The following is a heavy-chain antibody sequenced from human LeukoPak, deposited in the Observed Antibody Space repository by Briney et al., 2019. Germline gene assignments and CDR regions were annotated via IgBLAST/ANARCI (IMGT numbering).Heavy chain of an antibody. CDR1: GGSISSYY. D-gene: IGHD3-22*01. Sequence: SETLSLTCTVSGGSISSYYWSWIRQPPGKGLEWIGYIYYSGSTNYNPSLKSRVTISVDTSKNQFSLKLSSVTAADTAVYYCAREAYDSSLFYYWGQGTLVTVSS. V-gene: IGHV4-59*01. CDR2: IYYSGST. CDR3: AREAYDSSLFYY. J-gene: IGHJ4*02.